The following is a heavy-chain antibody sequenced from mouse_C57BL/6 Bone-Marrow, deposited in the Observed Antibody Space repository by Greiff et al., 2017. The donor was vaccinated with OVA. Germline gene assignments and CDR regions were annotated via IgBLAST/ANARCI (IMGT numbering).Heavy chain of an antibody. Sequence: VQLQQSGPVLVKPGASVKMSCKASGYTFTDYYMNWVKQSHGKSLEWIGVIDPYDGGTSHNQKFKGKATLTVDKSSSTAYMELNSLTSEDSAVYYCARQLRLRPFAYWGQGTLVTVSA. J-gene: IGHJ3*01. D-gene: IGHD3-2*02. CDR1: GYTFTDYY. CDR3: ARQLRLRPFAY. V-gene: IGHV1-19*01. CDR2: IDPYDGGT.